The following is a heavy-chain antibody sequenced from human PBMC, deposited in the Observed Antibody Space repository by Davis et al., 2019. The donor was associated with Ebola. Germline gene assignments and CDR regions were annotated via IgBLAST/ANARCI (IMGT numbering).Heavy chain of an antibody. D-gene: IGHD6-19*01. CDR1: GGSISSYY. CDR3: ARGAVAGEIYNWFDP. CDR2: IFYSGST. V-gene: IGHV4-59*01. J-gene: IGHJ5*02. Sequence: MPSETLSLTCTVSGGSISSYYWSWIRQPPGKGLEWIGYIFYSGSTHYNPSLRTPVPMSVDTSKNQFSLKLFSVTAADTAVYYCARGAVAGEIYNWFDPWGQGTLVTVSS.